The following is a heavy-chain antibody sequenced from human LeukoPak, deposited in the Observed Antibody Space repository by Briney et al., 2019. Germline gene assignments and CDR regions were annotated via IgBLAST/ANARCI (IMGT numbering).Heavy chain of an antibody. CDR2: VSSGSSTI. CDR3: ARAIQVEDY. CDR1: GFTFSDYY. J-gene: IGHJ4*02. V-gene: IGHV3-11*04. D-gene: IGHD2-2*01. Sequence: PGGSLRLSCAASGFTFSDYYMSWIRQAPGKALEWVSYVSSGSSTIYYADSVKGRFTVSRDNGKRSLYLHMNSLRAEDTAVYYCARAIQVEDYWGQGTLVTVSS.